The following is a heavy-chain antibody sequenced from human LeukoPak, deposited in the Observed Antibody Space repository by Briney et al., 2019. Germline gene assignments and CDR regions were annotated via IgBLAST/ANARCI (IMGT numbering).Heavy chain of an antibody. CDR2: ISRSGSTK. V-gene: IGHV3-11*01. J-gene: IGHJ6*03. CDR1: GFTFSDYN. CDR3: ARVLRYCSGGNCYSGGLGYMDV. D-gene: IGHD2-15*01. Sequence: GGSLRLSCAASGFTFSDYNMRWIRQAPGKGLEWVSSISRSGSTKYYADSVKGRFTISRDNAENSLFLQMNSLRAEDTAVYYCARVLRYCSGGNCYSGGLGYMDVWGKGTTVTISS.